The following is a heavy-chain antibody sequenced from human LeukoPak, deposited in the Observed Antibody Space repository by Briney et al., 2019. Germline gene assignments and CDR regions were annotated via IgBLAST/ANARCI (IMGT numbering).Heavy chain of an antibody. J-gene: IGHJ4*02. D-gene: IGHD5-24*01. Sequence: GGSLRLSCAASGFTFSSYSMNWVRQAPGKGLEWVSSISSSSSYIHYADSVKGRFTISRDNAKNSLYLQMNSLRAEDTAVYYCARGTVEMATIPDYWGQGTLVTVSS. CDR1: GFTFSSYS. V-gene: IGHV3-21*01. CDR3: ARGTVEMATIPDY. CDR2: ISSSSSYI.